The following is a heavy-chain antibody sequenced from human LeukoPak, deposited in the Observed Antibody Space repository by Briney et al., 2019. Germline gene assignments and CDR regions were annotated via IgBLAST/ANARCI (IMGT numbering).Heavy chain of an antibody. CDR2: INPNTGDT. V-gene: IGHV1-2*02. CDR3: ASYPRYSSSPPFDS. CDR1: GYTFTGYY. D-gene: IGHD6-19*01. Sequence: ASVKVSCKASGYTFTGYYMHWVRQAPGQGLEWMGWINPNTGDTHYAQRFQGRVTMNRDTTINTAYMELNRLTSDDPAVYYCASYPRYSSSPPFDSWGQGTLVTVSS. J-gene: IGHJ4*02.